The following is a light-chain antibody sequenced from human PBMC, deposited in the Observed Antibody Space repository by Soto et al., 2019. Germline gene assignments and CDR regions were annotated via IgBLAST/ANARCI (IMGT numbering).Light chain of an antibody. J-gene: IGLJ2*01. V-gene: IGLV7-43*01. CDR2: GTS. CDR3: LLFYGGAVV. CDR1: TGAVTSGYY. Sequence: QAVVTQEPSLTVSPGGTVTLTCASSTGAVTSGYYPNWFQQKPGQAPRALIYGTSNKHSWTPARFSGSLLGGKAALTLSGGQLEDGGEYSCLLFYGGAVVFGGGTKLPV.